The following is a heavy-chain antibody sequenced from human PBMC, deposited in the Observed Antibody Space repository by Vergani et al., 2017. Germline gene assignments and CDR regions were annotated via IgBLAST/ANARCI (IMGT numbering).Heavy chain of an antibody. CDR1: GFTFSSYS. J-gene: IGHJ6*02. V-gene: IGHV3-21*01. CDR2: ISSSSSYI. CDR3: ARERIAAAVVIYYYGMDV. Sequence: EVQLVESGGGLVKPGGSLRLSCAASGFTFSSYSMNWVRQAPGKELEWVSSISSSSSYIYYADSVKGRFTISRDNAKNSLYLQMNSLRAEDTAVYYCARERIAAAVVIYYYGMDVWGQGTTVTVSS. D-gene: IGHD6-13*01.